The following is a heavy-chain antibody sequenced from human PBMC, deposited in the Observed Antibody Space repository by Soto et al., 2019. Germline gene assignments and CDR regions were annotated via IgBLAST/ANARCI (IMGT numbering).Heavy chain of an antibody. CDR3: ARGGGVAALADFDY. CDR1: GFTFSNHA. V-gene: IGHV3-64*02. J-gene: IGHJ4*02. CDR2: INTNGGST. D-gene: IGHD1-26*01. Sequence: EVQLVESGEGLVQPGGSLRLSCAASGFTFSNHAMHWVRQAPGKGLECISTINTNGGSTYYADSVKGRFTISRDNSKNTLYLQMGSLRADDMAIYYCARGGGVAALADFDYWGQGALVTVSS.